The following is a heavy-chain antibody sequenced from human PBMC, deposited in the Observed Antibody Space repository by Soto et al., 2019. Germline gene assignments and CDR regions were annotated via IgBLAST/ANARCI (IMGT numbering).Heavy chain of an antibody. CDR2: ISGSGGST. CDR3: ARCRSYYDSSGSLPYGMDV. V-gene: IGHV3-23*01. J-gene: IGHJ6*02. Sequence: SLRLSCAASGFTFSSYAMSWVRQAPGKGLEWVSAISGSGGSTYYADSVRGRFTISRDNSKNTLYLQMNSLRAEDTAVYYCARCRSYYDSSGSLPYGMDVWGQGTTVTVSS. D-gene: IGHD3-22*01. CDR1: GFTFSSYA.